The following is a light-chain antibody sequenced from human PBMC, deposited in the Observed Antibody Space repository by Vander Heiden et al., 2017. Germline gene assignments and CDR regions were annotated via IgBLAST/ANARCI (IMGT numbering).Light chain of an antibody. Sequence: DIQMTQSPSSLSASVGDRVTITCRASQSISSYLNWYQQKPGKAPKLLIYAASSLQSGFPSRFSGSGSGTDFTLTISRLQPEDFATYYCQQSDSTPRTFGQGTKVEIK. CDR3: QQSDSTPRT. CDR1: QSISSY. CDR2: AAS. J-gene: IGKJ1*01. V-gene: IGKV1-39*01.